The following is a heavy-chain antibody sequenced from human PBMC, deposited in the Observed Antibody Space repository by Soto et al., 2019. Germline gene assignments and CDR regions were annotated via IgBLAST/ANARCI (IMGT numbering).Heavy chain of an antibody. J-gene: IGHJ4*02. CDR3: ARDSKTGGLDY. Sequence: PSESLWLTCAVAGGSTSSSNWLSSLRPPPGNRRESIGDIYHSGSTTYHPSLKSRVTIPVDKSQNQFSLKLSSVTAADTAVYYCARDSKTGGLDYWGQGTLVT. CDR1: GGSTSSSNW. V-gene: IGHV4-4*02. CDR2: IYHSGST.